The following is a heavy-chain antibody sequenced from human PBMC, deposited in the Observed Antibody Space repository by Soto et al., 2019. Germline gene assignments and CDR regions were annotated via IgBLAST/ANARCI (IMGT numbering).Heavy chain of an antibody. V-gene: IGHV3-30-3*01. D-gene: IGHD6-19*01. CDR2: ISYDGSNK. CDR3: ARPTGPSGWFTSFTDYYYYYGMDV. Sequence: GGSLRLSCAASGFTFSSYAMHWVRQAPGKGLEWVAVISYDGSNKYYADSVKGRFTISRDNSKNTLYLQMNSLRAEDTAVYYCARPTGPSGWFTSFTDYYYYYGMDVWGQGTTVTVSS. CDR1: GFTFSSYA. J-gene: IGHJ6*02.